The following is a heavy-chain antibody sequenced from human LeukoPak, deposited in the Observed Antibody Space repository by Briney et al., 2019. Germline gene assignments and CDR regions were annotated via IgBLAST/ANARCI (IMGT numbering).Heavy chain of an antibody. CDR2: FDPEDGET. CDR3: ATENWGKNWFDP. J-gene: IGHJ5*02. V-gene: IGHV1-24*01. CDR1: GYTLTELS. D-gene: IGHD7-27*01. Sequence: ASVKVSCKVSGYTLTELSMHWVRQAPGKGLEWMGGFDPEDGETIYAQKFQGRDTMTEDTSTDTAYMELSSLRSEDTAVYYCATENWGKNWFDPWGQGTLVTVSS.